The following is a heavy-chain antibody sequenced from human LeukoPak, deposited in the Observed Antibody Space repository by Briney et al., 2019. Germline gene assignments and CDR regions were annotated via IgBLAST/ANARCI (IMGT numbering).Heavy chain of an antibody. CDR2: IYHSGST. CDR1: GGSISSGGYS. V-gene: IGHV4-30-2*01. CDR3: ARDIDY. Sequence: SETLSLTCAVSGGSISSGGYSWSWIRQPPGKGLEWIGYIYHSGSTYYNPSLKSRVTISIDRSKNQFSPKLSSVTAADTAVYYCARDIDYWGQGTLVTVSS. J-gene: IGHJ4*02.